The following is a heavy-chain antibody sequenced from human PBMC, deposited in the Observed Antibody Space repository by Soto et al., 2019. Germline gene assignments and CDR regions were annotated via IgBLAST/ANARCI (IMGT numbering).Heavy chain of an antibody. CDR1: GGTFNTYA. CDR2: ISPMFGAA. D-gene: IGHD3-10*01. V-gene: IGHV1-69*19. Sequence: QVQLVQSGAEMKKPGSSVKVSCQSSGGTFNTYAMNWVRQAPGQGPEWMGDISPMFGAANYAPKFQARVTINADEYTGTSYMQLSSLTSEDTALYFCAREVQVHTPAFVYWGQGTLVTVSS. CDR3: AREVQVHTPAFVY. J-gene: IGHJ4*02.